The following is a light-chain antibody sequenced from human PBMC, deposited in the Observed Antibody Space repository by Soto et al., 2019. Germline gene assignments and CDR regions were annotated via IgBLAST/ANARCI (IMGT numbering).Light chain of an antibody. J-gene: IGKJ2*01. CDR1: QDINTY. CDR3: QQYDNLPS. V-gene: IGKV1-33*01. Sequence: DIQMTQSPSSLSASVGDRVTITCQASQDINTYLNWYQQKPGKAPKLLIYDASNLETGVPSRFSGSGSGTDFTFTISSLQPEDIATYYCQQYDNLPSFGQGTKLEIK. CDR2: DAS.